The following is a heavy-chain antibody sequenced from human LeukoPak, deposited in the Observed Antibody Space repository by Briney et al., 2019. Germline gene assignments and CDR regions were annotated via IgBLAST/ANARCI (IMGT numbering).Heavy chain of an antibody. J-gene: IGHJ3*02. Sequence: GASVKVSCKASGYTFTGYYMHWVRQAPGQGLEWMGWINPNSGDTKYAQKFQGRVTMTRDTSSSTAYMELIRLRSDDTAVYYCARDGTFDIWGQGTMVTVSS. D-gene: IGHD2-15*01. CDR3: ARDGTFDI. CDR2: INPNSGDT. V-gene: IGHV1-2*02. CDR1: GYTFTGYY.